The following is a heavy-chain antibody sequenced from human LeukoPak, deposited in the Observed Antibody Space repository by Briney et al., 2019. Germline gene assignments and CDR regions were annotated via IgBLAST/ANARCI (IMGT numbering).Heavy chain of an antibody. CDR3: AGMTVVGHNYDY. D-gene: IGHD1-26*01. V-gene: IGHV1-2*06. CDR2: INPNSGGT. Sequence: ASVKVSCTASGYTFSSYWMHWVRQAPGQGLEWMGRINPNSGGTNYAQKFQGRVTMTRDTSISTAYMELSRLRSDDTAVYYCAGMTVVGHNYDYWGQGTLVTVSS. J-gene: IGHJ4*02. CDR1: GYTFSSYW.